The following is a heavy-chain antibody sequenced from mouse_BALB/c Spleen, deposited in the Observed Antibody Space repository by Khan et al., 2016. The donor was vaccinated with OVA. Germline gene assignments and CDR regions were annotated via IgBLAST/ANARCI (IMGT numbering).Heavy chain of an antibody. J-gene: IGHJ2*01. CDR3: DRTARIKY. Sequence: EVQLQESGPGLVKPSQSLSLTCTVTGYSITNVYGWYWMRQFPGNKLEWMSYIRYSGSTNYNPSFKSRISITRDPSKNQFFLQLNSVTTEDTTTYYCDRTARIKYWGQGTTLTVSS. V-gene: IGHV3-2*02. CDR2: IRYSGST. CDR1: GYSITNVYG. D-gene: IGHD1-2*01.